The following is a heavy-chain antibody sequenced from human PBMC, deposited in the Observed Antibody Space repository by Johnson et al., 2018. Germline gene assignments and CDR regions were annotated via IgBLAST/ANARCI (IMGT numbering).Heavy chain of an antibody. V-gene: IGHV3-7*04. J-gene: IGHJ3*01. Sequence: EVQLVESGGGLVQPGGSLRLSCAASGFTFSSYWMTWVRQAPGKGLECVANIKQDATEKYYVDSVKGRFTISRDNAKNSLYLQMNSLRVEDTAVYYCATESDGDSAFDLWGQGTMVTVSS. CDR2: IKQDATEK. CDR3: ATESDGDSAFDL. CDR1: GFTFSSYW. D-gene: IGHD7-27*01.